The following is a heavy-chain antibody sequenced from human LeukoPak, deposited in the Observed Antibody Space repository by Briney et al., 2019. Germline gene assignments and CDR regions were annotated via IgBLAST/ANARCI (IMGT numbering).Heavy chain of an antibody. CDR2: IYGADAA. J-gene: IGHJ4*02. D-gene: IGHD6-13*01. CDR3: VTSTGQQFIPYDY. V-gene: IGHV3-66*02. Sequence: GGSLRLSCAASGFNVSSNYMTWIRQAPGKGLQWVSLIYGADAAYYAESVRGRFMISRDNLKNTLFLQMNSLRVEDTAVYYCVTSTGQQFIPYDYWGQGTHVTVSS. CDR1: GFNVSSNY.